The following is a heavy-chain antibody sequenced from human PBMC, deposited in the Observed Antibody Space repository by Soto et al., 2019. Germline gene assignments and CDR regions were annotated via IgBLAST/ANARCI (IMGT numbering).Heavy chain of an antibody. D-gene: IGHD6-13*01. Sequence: GGSLRLSCAASGFTFSSYGMHWVRQAPGKGLEWVAVISYDGSNKYYADSVKGRFTISRDNSKNTLYLQMSSLRAEDTAVYYCAKDGWEDSNWDTYYFDYWGQGTLVTVSS. V-gene: IGHV3-30*18. CDR3: AKDGWEDSNWDTYYFDY. CDR2: ISYDGSNK. CDR1: GFTFSSYG. J-gene: IGHJ4*02.